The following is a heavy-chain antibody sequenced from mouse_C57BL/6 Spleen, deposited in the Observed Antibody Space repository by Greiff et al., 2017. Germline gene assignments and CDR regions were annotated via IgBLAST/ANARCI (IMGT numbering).Heavy chain of an antibody. Sequence: VQLQQSGAELVKPGASVKLSCTASGFNIKDYSMHWVKQRTEQGLEWIGRIDPEDGKTKYAPKFQGKATITADTSSNTAYLQLSGLTSEDTAIYYCARSTTVVATFDYWGQGTTRAVSS. D-gene: IGHD1-1*01. CDR3: ARSTTVVATFDY. V-gene: IGHV14-2*01. CDR2: IDPEDGKT. CDR1: GFNIKDYS. J-gene: IGHJ2*01.